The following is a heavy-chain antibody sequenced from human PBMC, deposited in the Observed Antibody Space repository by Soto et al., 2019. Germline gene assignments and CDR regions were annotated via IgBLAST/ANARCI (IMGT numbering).Heavy chain of an antibody. CDR3: ARDRDDYGSGNYYNRIDF. CDR1: GGIFSTYA. CDR2: IIPLFGTP. V-gene: IGHV1-69*01. Sequence: QVHLLQSGAEVKKPGSSVKVSCKASGGIFSTYAISWLRQAPGQGLEWMGGIIPLFGTPNYAQRFQGRVTITADESTSTAYMELSRLRSEDTAVSYCARDRDDYGSGNYYNRIDFWGQGALVTLSS. J-gene: IGHJ4*02. D-gene: IGHD3-10*01.